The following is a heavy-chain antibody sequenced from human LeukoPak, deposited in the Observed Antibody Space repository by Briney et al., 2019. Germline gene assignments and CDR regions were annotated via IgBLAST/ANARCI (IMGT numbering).Heavy chain of an antibody. V-gene: IGHV1-18*01. D-gene: IGHD5/OR15-5a*01. CDR1: GYTFTSYG. J-gene: IGHJ4*02. CDR2: ISAYNGNT. CDR3: ARDSEYSVYDWLYYFDY. Sequence: ASVKVSCKASGYTFTSYGISWVRQAPGQGLEWMGWISAYNGNTNYAQKLQGRVTMTTDTSTSTAYMELRSLRSDDTAVYYCARDSEYSVYDWLYYFDYWGQGTLVTVPS.